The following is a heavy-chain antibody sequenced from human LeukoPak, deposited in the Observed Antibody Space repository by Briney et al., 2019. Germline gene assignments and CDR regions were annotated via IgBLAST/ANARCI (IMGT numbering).Heavy chain of an antibody. CDR3: ARGSLGWYDAFDI. CDR1: GFTFSSNW. J-gene: IGHJ3*02. D-gene: IGHD2-15*01. CDR2: IITSSSSI. V-gene: IGHV3-48*01. Sequence: PGGSLRLSCAASGFTFSSNWMHWVRQAPGRGLEWVSYIITSSSSIYYADSVRGRFTISRDNAKNSLYLQMNSPRAEDTAVYYCARGSLGWYDAFDIWGQGTMVTVSS.